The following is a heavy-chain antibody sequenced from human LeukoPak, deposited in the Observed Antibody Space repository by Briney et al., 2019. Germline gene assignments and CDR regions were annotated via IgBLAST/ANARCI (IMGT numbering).Heavy chain of an antibody. CDR1: VAPSVIST. V-gene: IGHV4-59*08. D-gene: IGHD3-10*01. CDR3: ARHRITLRTYYYASESFSKGHYFDY. Sequence: PSETCPSPALSLVAPSVISTGAGSGSPQGRDWSGLGEIDHSGSTNYNPSLKSRVTISVDTSKNQLSLKLSSVTAADTAIYYCARHRITLRTYYYASESFSKGHYFDYWDQGTLVTVSS. CDR2: IDHSGST. J-gene: IGHJ4*02.